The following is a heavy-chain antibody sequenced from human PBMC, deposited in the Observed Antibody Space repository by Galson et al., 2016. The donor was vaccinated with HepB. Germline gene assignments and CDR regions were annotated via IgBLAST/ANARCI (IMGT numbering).Heavy chain of an antibody. CDR1: GFTLTELS. CDR3: ATESAVGATLPFDF. V-gene: IGHV1-24*01. J-gene: IGHJ4*02. Sequence: SGAEVKASCKVSGFTLTELSIHWVRQAPGNRLEWMGGLDPEEGDTIYAQKFQDRVTMTEDTSADTAYLELSSLTSEDTAVYYCATESAVGATLPFDFWGQGTVVTVSS. CDR2: LDPEEGDT. D-gene: IGHD1-26*01.